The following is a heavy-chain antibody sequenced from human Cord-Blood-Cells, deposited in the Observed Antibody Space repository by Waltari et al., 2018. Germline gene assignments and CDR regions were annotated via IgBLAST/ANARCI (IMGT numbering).Heavy chain of an antibody. D-gene: IGHD6-13*01. Sequence: QVQLVQLGAEVKKPGSSVKVSCKASGGTFSRYAISWVRQAPGQGLELMGGIIPIFGTANYAQKFQGRVTITADKSTSTAYMELSSLRSEDTAVYYCARRAVAAAGGYFDYWGQGTLVTVSS. CDR3: ARRAVAAAGGYFDY. V-gene: IGHV1-69*06. J-gene: IGHJ4*02. CDR2: IIPIFGTA. CDR1: GGTFSRYA.